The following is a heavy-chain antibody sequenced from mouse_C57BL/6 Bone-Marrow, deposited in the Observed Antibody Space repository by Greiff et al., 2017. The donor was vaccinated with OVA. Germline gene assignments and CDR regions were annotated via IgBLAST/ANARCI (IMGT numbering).Heavy chain of an antibody. CDR3: ARERAGYPWFAY. J-gene: IGHJ3*01. D-gene: IGHD3-3*01. CDR2: IHPNSGST. Sequence: VKLQQPGAELVKPGASVKLSCKASGYTFTSYWMHWVKQRPGQGLEWIGMIHPNSGSTNYNEKFKSKATLTVDKSSSTAYMQLSSLTSEDSAVYYCARERAGYPWFAYWGQGTLVTVSA. V-gene: IGHV1-64*01. CDR1: GYTFTSYW.